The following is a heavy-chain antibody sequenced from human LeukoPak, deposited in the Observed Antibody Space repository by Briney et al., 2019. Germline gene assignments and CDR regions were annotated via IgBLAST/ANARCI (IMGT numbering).Heavy chain of an antibody. CDR3: ARDKYYDRYFDS. CDR2: IKQDGSEK. CDR1: GFTFNSNW. D-gene: IGHD3-22*01. Sequence: GGSLRLSCVASGFTFNSNWMSWVRQAPGKGLEWVANIKQDGSEKYYVDSVKGRFTISRDNAKNSLSLQMNGLRAEDTAVYYCARDKYYDRYFDSWGQGTLVTVSS. J-gene: IGHJ4*02. V-gene: IGHV3-7*01.